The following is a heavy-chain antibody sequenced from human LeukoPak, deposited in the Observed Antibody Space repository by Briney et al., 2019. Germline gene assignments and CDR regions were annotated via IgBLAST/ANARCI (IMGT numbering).Heavy chain of an antibody. V-gene: IGHV3-23*01. Sequence: PGGSLRLSCAASGFTFSSYAMSWVRQAPGKGLEWVSAICGSGGSTYYADSVKGRFTISRDNSKNTLYLQMNSLRAEDTAVYYCASGPGYSYGFDYWGQGTPVTVSS. CDR3: ASGPGYSYGFDY. CDR2: ICGSGGST. D-gene: IGHD5-18*01. CDR1: GFTFSSYA. J-gene: IGHJ4*02.